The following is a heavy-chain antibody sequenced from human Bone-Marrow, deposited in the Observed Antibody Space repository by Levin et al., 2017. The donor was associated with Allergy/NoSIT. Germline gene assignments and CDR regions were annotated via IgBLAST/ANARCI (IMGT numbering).Heavy chain of an antibody. J-gene: IGHJ3*02. CDR3: AIYGSGSYYSAFDI. Sequence: WASVKVSCAASGIIVSSNHMSWVRQAPGKGLEWVSLIYRGGRTYYGDSVKGRFTISRDNSKNTLYLQMNSLRGEDTAVYYCAIYGSGSYYSAFDIWGQGTMVTVSS. CDR1: GIIVSSNH. D-gene: IGHD3-10*01. CDR2: IYRGGRT. V-gene: IGHV3-53*01.